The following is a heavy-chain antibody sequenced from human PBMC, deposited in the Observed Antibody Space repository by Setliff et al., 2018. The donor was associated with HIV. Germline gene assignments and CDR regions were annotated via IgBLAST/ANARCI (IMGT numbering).Heavy chain of an antibody. CDR2: MYSSGNN. V-gene: IGHV4-31*11. Sequence: SETLSLTCAVSGVSITSAEYYWSWIRQQPVKGLEWIGYMYSSGNNYYNPSLKSRHVVSVDESKNQFTLNLSSVTAADTAVYYCARGYCSGGFCHPNYYHYMDVWGKGTTVTVSS. D-gene: IGHD2-15*01. CDR1: GVSITSAEYY. J-gene: IGHJ6*03. CDR3: ARGYCSGGFCHPNYYHYMDV.